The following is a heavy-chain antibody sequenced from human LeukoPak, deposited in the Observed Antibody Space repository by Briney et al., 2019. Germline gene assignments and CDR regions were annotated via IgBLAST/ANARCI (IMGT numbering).Heavy chain of an antibody. CDR2: ISYDGSNK. CDR1: GFTFSSYA. J-gene: IGHJ4*02. CDR3: ARAGMLVPAAIRGY. Sequence: GGSLRLSCAASGFTFSSYAMHWVRQAPGKGLEWVAVISYDGSNKYYADSVKGRFTISRDNSKNTLYLQMNSLRAEDTAVYYCARAGMLVPAAIRGYWGQGTLVTVSS. V-gene: IGHV3-30-3*01. D-gene: IGHD2-2*02.